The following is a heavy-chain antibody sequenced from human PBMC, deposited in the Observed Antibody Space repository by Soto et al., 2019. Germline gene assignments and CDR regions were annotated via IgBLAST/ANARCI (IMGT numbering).Heavy chain of an antibody. CDR3: AREVPAAPSRGPYYGMDV. V-gene: IGHV3-7*01. D-gene: IGHD2-2*01. Sequence: EVQLVESGGGLVQPGGSLRLSCEASGFTFSSYWMSWVRQAPGKGLEWVANIKHDGSDKYYVGSVKGRFTISRDNAKNSLYLQMNSLRDEDTAVYSGAREVPAAPSRGPYYGMDVWGHGTTVTVSS. CDR1: GFTFSSYW. J-gene: IGHJ6*02. CDR2: IKHDGSDK.